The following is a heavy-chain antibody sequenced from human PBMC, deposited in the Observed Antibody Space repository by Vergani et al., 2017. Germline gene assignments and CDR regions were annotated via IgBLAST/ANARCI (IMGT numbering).Heavy chain of an antibody. V-gene: IGHV5-51*03. CDR3: ARLGGYCSSTSCPPHMDV. CDR1: GYSFTSYW. D-gene: IGHD2-2*01. J-gene: IGHJ6*03. Sequence: EVQLVQSGAEVKTPGESLKISCKGSGYSFTSYWIGWVRQMPGKGLEWMGIIYPGDSDTRYSPSFQGQVTISADKSISTAYLQWSSLKTSDTDMYYCARLGGYCSSTSCPPHMDVWGKGTTVTVSS. CDR2: IYPGDSDT.